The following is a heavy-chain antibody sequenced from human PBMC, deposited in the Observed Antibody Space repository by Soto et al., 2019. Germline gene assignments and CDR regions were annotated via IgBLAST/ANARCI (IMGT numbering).Heavy chain of an antibody. CDR1: GYSFTRYG. CDR2: ISGYNANT. D-gene: IGHD3-16*01. V-gene: IGHV1-18*01. CDR3: ARRGDVPYHYYGLDV. Sequence: QVQLVQSGAEVKKPGASVKVSCKASGYSFTRYGISWVRQAPGQGLEWMGWISGYNANTNYPENLQGRVTMTTDTSTSTAYMEVRNLISDDTAVYYCARRGDVPYHYYGLDVWGQGTTVTVSS. J-gene: IGHJ6*02.